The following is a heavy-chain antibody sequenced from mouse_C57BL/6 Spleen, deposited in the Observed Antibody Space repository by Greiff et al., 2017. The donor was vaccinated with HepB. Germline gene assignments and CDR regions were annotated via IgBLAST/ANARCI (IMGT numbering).Heavy chain of an antibody. Sequence: EVQVVESGGDLVKPGGSLKLSCAASGFTFSSYGMSWVRQTPDKRLEWVATISSGGSYTYYPDSVKGRFTISRDNAKNTLYLQMSSLKSEDTAMYYCARLTTVVGNYWGQSTTLTVSS. CDR3: ARLTTVVGNY. D-gene: IGHD1-1*01. CDR1: GFTFSSYG. CDR2: ISSGGSYT. J-gene: IGHJ2*01. V-gene: IGHV5-6*01.